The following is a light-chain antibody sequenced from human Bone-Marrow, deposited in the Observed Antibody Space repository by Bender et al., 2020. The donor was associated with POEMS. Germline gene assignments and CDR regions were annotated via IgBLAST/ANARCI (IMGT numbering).Light chain of an antibody. CDR1: SSNIGSNY. Sequence: QSVLTQSPSASGAPGQSVTISCSGSSSNIGSNYVNWYQQLPGTAPKLLIFRSHERPSGVPDRFSGSKSGTSASLAISGLQSEDEADYYCCSFADVDSIVFGGGTKVTVL. V-gene: IGLV1-44*01. J-gene: IGLJ2*01. CDR3: CSFADVDSIV. CDR2: RSH.